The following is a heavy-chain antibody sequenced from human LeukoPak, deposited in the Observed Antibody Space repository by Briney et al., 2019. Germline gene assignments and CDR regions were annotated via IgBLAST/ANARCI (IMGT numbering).Heavy chain of an antibody. CDR1: GGSISSTNW. D-gene: IGHD6-13*01. Sequence: PSETLSLTCPVSGGSISSTNWWSWVRQPPGKGLEWSGEIYHSGSTKYNPSLKSRGTRTVDKSKFQFSMKMTSVPAADTAVYYCVTNSWEYWGQGTLVTVSS. CDR3: VTNSWEY. CDR2: IYHSGST. V-gene: IGHV4-4*02. J-gene: IGHJ4*02.